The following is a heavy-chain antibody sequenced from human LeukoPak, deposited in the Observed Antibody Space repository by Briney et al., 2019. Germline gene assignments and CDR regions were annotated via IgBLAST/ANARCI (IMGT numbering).Heavy chain of an antibody. J-gene: IGHJ4*02. Sequence: RAGGSLRLSCAASGFTFSSYAMSWVRQAPGKGLEWVSAISGSGGSTYYADSVKGRFTISRDNATNSLYLQMNSLRAEDTAVYYCARKDVGYYGSGSNPWDWGQGTLVTVSS. CDR1: GFTFSSYA. D-gene: IGHD3-10*01. V-gene: IGHV3-23*01. CDR2: ISGSGGST. CDR3: ARKDVGYYGSGSNPWD.